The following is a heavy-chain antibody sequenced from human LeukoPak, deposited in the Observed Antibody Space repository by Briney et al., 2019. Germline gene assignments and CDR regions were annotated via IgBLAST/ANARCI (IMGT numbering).Heavy chain of an antibody. D-gene: IGHD3-10*01. J-gene: IGHJ6*02. CDR2: INHSGST. CDR3: ARVRVRGVKFGYYYYYGMDV. V-gene: IGHV4-34*01. Sequence: PSETLSLTCAVYGGSFSGYYWSWIRQPPGKGLEWIGEINHSGSTNYNPSLKSRVTISVDTSKNQSSLKLSSVTAADTAVYYCARVRVRGVKFGYYYYYGMDVWGQGTTVTVSS. CDR1: GGSFSGYY.